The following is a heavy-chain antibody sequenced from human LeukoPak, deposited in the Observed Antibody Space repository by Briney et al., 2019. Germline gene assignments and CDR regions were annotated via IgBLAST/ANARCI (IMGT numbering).Heavy chain of an antibody. D-gene: IGHD3-9*01. CDR2: INHSGST. CDR1: GGSFSGYY. CDR3: ARGPHYDILTGYYGRLNYFDY. J-gene: IGHJ4*02. Sequence: PSETLSLTCAVYGGSFSGYYWSWIRPPPGKGLEWIGDINHSGSTNYNPSLKSRVTISVDTSKNQFSLKLSSVTAADTAVYYCARGPHYDILTGYYGRLNYFDYWGQGTLVTVSS. V-gene: IGHV4-34*01.